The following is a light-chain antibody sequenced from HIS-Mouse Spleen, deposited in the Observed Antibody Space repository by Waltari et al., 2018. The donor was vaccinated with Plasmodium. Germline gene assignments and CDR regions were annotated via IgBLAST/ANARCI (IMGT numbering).Light chain of an antibody. CDR2: RKN. Sequence: QSVLTPPPSASGTPGQRVTTSCSASSSNIGINYVYWYQQLPGTAPKLLIYRKNQRPSGVPDRFSGSKSGTSASLAISGLRSEDEADYYCAAWDDSLSGRVFGGGTKLTVL. J-gene: IGLJ3*02. CDR1: SSNIGINY. CDR3: AAWDDSLSGRV. V-gene: IGLV1-47*01.